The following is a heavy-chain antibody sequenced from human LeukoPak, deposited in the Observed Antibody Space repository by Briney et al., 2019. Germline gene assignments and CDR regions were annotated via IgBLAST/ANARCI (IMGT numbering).Heavy chain of an antibody. Sequence: GASVKVSCKASGYTFTSYGISWVRQAPGQGLEWMGWISAYNGNTNYAQKLQGRVTMTTDTSTSTAYMELRSLRSDDTAVYYCARDREYYYGSGSWGYFDYWGQGTLVTVSS. D-gene: IGHD3-10*01. J-gene: IGHJ4*02. CDR2: ISAYNGNT. V-gene: IGHV1-18*01. CDR1: GYTFTSYG. CDR3: ARDREYYYGSGSWGYFDY.